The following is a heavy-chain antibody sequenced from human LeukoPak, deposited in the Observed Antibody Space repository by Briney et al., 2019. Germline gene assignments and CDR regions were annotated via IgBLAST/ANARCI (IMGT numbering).Heavy chain of an antibody. D-gene: IGHD3-10*01. Sequence: ASVKVSCKPSGFTFSAYGIAWVRQAPGHGPEWMGWISNHNGNTKYAQKFQDRITVTTETSTGTASMELRSLKPDDTGIYYCTRGVALATVYYFDFWGRGTQVTVAS. V-gene: IGHV1-18*04. CDR2: ISNHNGNT. CDR1: GFTFSAYG. J-gene: IGHJ4*02. CDR3: TRGVALATVYYFDF.